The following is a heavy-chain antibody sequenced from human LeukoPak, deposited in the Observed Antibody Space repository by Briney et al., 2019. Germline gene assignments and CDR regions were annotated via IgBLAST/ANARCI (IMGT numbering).Heavy chain of an antibody. V-gene: IGHV1-2*02. CDR3: ARAPEGRFYDSSGYVGWYFDL. J-gene: IGHJ2*01. D-gene: IGHD3-22*01. CDR2: INPNSGST. Sequence: GASVSVSCKTSGYIFKAHYMHWVRQAPGQGLEWMGWINPNSGSTDYAQRFQGRVSMNRDTSTNAIYMHLRSLKSDDTAVYFCARAPEGRFYDSSGYVGWYFDLWAVAPWSLSPQ. CDR1: GYIFKAHY.